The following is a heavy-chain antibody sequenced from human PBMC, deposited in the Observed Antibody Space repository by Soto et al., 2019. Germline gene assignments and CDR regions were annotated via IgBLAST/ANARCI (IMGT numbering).Heavy chain of an antibody. V-gene: IGHV4-59*08. CDR2: IYYSGNT. CDR1: GGSINNYY. CDR3: ARQGRDSNKRSNFDY. D-gene: IGHD6-13*01. Sequence: SETLSLTCTVSGGSINNYYWSWIRQPPGKGLEWIGYIYYSGNTNYTPSLKSRVTISVDTSNNQFSLKLSSLTAADTAVYYCARQGRDSNKRSNFDYWGQGALVTVSS. J-gene: IGHJ4*02.